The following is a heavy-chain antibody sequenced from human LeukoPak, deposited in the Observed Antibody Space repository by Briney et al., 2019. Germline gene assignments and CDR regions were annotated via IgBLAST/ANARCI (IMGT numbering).Heavy chain of an antibody. CDR2: ITYDGSNK. V-gene: IGHV3-30*04. Sequence: PGRSLRLSCAASGFTLSNYAMHWVRQAPGKGLEWVAIITYDGSNKDYADVVKGRFTISRDNAKNSLYLQMNSLRAEDTALYYCARDGTSIAVAGGYYYYYMDVWGKGTTVTVSS. D-gene: IGHD6-19*01. CDR1: GFTLSNYA. CDR3: ARDGTSIAVAGGYYYYYMDV. J-gene: IGHJ6*03.